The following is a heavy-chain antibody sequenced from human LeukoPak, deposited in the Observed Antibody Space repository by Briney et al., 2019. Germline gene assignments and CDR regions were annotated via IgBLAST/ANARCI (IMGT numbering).Heavy chain of an antibody. J-gene: IGHJ4*02. CDR3: ARHVPPGIAAAGSLDY. Sequence: SETLSLTCTVSSGSISSSSYYWGWIRQPPGKGLEWIGSIYYSGSTYYNPSLKSRVTISVDTSKNQFSLKLSSVTAADTAVYYCARHVPPGIAAAGSLDYWGQGTLVTVSS. D-gene: IGHD6-13*01. V-gene: IGHV4-39*01. CDR1: SGSISSSSYY. CDR2: IYYSGST.